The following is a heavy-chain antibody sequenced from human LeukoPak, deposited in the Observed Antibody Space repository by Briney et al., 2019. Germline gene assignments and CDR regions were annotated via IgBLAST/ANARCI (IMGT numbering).Heavy chain of an antibody. J-gene: IGHJ4*02. CDR3: AKGGDRGNYYFDS. CDR2: IRYDASYQ. V-gene: IGHV3-30*02. Sequence: GGSLRLSCAASGFTFSSHGINWVRQAPGKGLEWVAFIRYDASYQNYPDSVKGRFTISRDISKNTLYLQMNSLRAEDTAVYFCAKGGDRGNYYFDSWGQGTLVSVSS. D-gene: IGHD3-10*01. CDR1: GFTFSSHG.